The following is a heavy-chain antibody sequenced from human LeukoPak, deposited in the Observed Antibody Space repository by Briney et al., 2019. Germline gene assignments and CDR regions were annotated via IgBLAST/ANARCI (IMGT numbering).Heavy chain of an antibody. CDR2: ISAYNGNT. CDR1: GYTFTGYY. CDR3: ARDRRGYSYGPPVG. J-gene: IGHJ4*02. D-gene: IGHD5-18*01. Sequence: ASVKVSCKASGYTFTGYYMHRVRQAPGQGLEWMGWISAYNGNTNYAQKLQGRVTMTTDTSTSTAYMELRSLRSDDTAVYYCARDRRGYSYGPPVGWGQGTLVTVSS. V-gene: IGHV1-18*04.